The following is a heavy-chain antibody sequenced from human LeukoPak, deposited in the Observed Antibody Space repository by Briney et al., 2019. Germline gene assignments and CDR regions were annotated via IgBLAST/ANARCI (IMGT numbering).Heavy chain of an antibody. CDR2: VWYDGSNK. D-gene: IGHD3-22*01. J-gene: IGHJ4*02. CDR3: AKLSQQVSSGYYYSDY. V-gene: IGHV3-30*02. CDR1: GFTFSNYG. Sequence: GGSLRLSCAASGFTFSNYGMHWVRQAPGKGLEWVALVWYDGSNKYYADSVKGRLTISRDNSKNTLYLQMNSLRAEDTAVYYCAKLSQQVSSGYYYSDYWGQGTLVTVSS.